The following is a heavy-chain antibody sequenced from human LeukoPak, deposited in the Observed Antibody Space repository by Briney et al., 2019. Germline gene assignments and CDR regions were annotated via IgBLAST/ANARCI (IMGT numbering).Heavy chain of an antibody. V-gene: IGHV3-23*01. CDR1: GFTFSSYA. CDR3: AKVDYDFWSGYYNFDY. J-gene: IGHJ4*02. Sequence: PGGSLRLSCAASGFTFSSYAMSWVRQAPGKGLEWVSANSGSGGSTYYADSVKGRFTISRDNSKNTLYLQMNSLRAEDTAVYYCAKVDYDFWSGYYNFDYWGQGTLVTVSS. D-gene: IGHD3-3*01. CDR2: NSGSGGST.